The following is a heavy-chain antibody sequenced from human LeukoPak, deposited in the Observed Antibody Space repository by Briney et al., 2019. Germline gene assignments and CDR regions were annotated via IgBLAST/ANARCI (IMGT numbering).Heavy chain of an antibody. D-gene: IGHD6-19*01. CDR2: IYYSGST. CDR1: GGSISNGGYS. J-gene: IGHJ6*03. Sequence: NPSETLSLTCAVSGGSISNGGYSWSWIRQPPGKGLEWIGYIYYSGSTYYNPSLKSRVTISVDTSKNQFSLKLSSVTAADTAVYYCARVLGYSSGWYPRVGYYYMDVWGKGTTVTVSS. CDR3: ARVLGYSSGWYPRVGYYYMDV. V-gene: IGHV4-30-4*07.